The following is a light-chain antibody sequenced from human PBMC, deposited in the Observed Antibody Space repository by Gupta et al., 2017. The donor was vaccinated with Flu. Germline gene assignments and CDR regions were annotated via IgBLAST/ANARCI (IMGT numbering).Light chain of an antibody. J-gene: IGLJ2*01. CDR1: SSNIGADYD. V-gene: IGLV1-40*01. Sequence: QSVLTQPPSVSGAPRQRVTISCTGSSSNIGADYDVHWYQQFPGPAPKLLIFGNNNRPSGVPDRFSGSKSGTSASLVVYGLQAEDEGDYFCQSYDNSLSVVVFGGGTKLTVL. CDR3: QSYDNSLSVVV. CDR2: GNN.